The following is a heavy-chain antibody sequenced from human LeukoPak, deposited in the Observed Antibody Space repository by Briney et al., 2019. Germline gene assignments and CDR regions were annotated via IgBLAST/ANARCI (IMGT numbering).Heavy chain of an antibody. J-gene: IGHJ3*02. V-gene: IGHV1-24*01. CDR1: GYSLSEIS. CDR2: FETEDGEP. D-gene: IGHD2-15*01. Sequence: ASVKVSCKVSGYSLSEISVHWIRQVPGRGLEWMGSFETEDGEPLYAQKFQGRVTMTEDTSTDTAYMELSSLRSEDTAMYYCASGNEVTLDGFAIXXXXXXVTXSS. CDR3: ASGNEVTLDGFAI.